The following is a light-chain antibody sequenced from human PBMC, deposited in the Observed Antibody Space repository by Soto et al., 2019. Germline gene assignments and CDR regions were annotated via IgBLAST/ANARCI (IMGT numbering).Light chain of an antibody. CDR1: ISDVGGYNY. J-gene: IGLJ3*02. V-gene: IGLV2-14*01. CDR3: SSYTSSSTWA. CDR2: DVS. Sequence: QSALTQPASVSGSPGQSITISCTGTISDVGGYNYVTWYQQHPGKAPKFIIYDVSNRPSGVSNRFSGSKSGNTASLTISGLQAEDEADYYCSSYTSSSTWAFGGGTKLIVL.